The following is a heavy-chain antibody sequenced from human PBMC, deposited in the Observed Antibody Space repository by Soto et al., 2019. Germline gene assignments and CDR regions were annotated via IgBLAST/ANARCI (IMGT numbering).Heavy chain of an antibody. Sequence: PGGSLRLSCAASGFTFSSYSMNWVRQAPGKGLEWVSAISGSGGSTYYADSVKGRFTISRDNSKNTLYLQMNSLRAEDTAVYYCAKDQEWRVRNWFDPWCQRTLVTGSS. D-gene: IGHD6-19*01. J-gene: IGHJ5*02. CDR1: GFTFSSYS. CDR2: ISGSGGST. CDR3: AKDQEWRVRNWFDP. V-gene: IGHV3-23*01.